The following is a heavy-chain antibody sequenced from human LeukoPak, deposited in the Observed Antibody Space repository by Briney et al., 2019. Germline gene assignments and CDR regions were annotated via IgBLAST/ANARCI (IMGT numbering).Heavy chain of an antibody. Sequence: PSGTLSLTCAVSGGSISSSNWWSWVRPPPGKGLEWIGEIYHSGSTNYNPSLKSRVTISVDKSKNQFSLKLSSVTAADTAVYYCASNAKYSSARSLDYWGQGTLVTVSS. CDR3: ASNAKYSSARSLDY. CDR2: IYHSGST. D-gene: IGHD6-25*01. J-gene: IGHJ4*02. CDR1: GGSISSSNW. V-gene: IGHV4-4*02.